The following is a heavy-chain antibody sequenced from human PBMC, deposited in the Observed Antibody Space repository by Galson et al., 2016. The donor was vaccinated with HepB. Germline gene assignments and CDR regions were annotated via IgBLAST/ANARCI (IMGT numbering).Heavy chain of an antibody. Sequence: ETLSLTCTVSGGSISSRTSNWVWIRQSPGKGLEWMGSIYYSGSTYYNPSLKSRVTMSVDTAKNQFSLKLTSVTASDTAVYYCARPTGQMLFWGQGALVTVSS. J-gene: IGHJ4*02. V-gene: IGHV4-39*01. D-gene: IGHD3-10*01. CDR1: GGSISSRTSN. CDR2: IYYSGST. CDR3: ARPTGQMLF.